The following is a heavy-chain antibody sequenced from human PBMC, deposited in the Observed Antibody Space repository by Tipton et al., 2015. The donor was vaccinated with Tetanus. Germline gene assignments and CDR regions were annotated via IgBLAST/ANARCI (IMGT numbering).Heavy chain of an antibody. V-gene: IGHV4-39*07. D-gene: IGHD3-3*01. CDR2: IFYTGSS. CDR1: GVSIRSSTYF. CDR3: ARIHDFLSGHFDF. J-gene: IGHJ4*02. Sequence: TLSLTCAVSGVSIRSSTYFWGWIRQPPGKGLEWIGHIFYTGSSHYNPSFESRVTLSVDTSKNQFSLELRAVTAADTAVYYCARIHDFLSGHFDFWGQGTLVAVSS.